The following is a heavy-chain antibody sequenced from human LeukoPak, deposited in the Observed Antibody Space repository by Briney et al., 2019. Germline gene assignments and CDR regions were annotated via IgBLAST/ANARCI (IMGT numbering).Heavy chain of an antibody. CDR3: ATDFYDST. J-gene: IGHJ5*02. D-gene: IGHD3-22*01. CDR1: GFTFSSHW. CDR2: IRSNSDGGTI. V-gene: IGHV3-15*01. Sequence: GGSLRLSCAGSGFTFSSHWIGWVRQAPGKGLEWVGRIRSNSDGGTIDYAAPVKGRFTLSRDDSKTTLYLQMNSLQTEDTAVYYCATDFYDSTWGQGTLVTVSS.